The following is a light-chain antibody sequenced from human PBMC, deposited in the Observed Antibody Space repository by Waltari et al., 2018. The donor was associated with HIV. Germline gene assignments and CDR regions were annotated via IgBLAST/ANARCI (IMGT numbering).Light chain of an antibody. V-gene: IGKV3-11*01. CDR1: KSVSDY. J-gene: IGKJ1*01. CDR3: QQYGSSPET. CDR2: DAS. Sequence: EVVLTQSPATLSLSPGERATLSCRASKSVSDYLAWYQQKPGQAPRLLIYDASNRATGIPARFSGSGSGTDFTLTISSLEPEDFAVYYCQQYGSSPETFGQGTKVEIK.